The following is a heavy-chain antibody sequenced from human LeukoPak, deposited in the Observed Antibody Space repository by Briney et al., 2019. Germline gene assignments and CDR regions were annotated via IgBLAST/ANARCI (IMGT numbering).Heavy chain of an antibody. V-gene: IGHV1-2*02. J-gene: IGHJ5*02. CDR1: GYTFTGYY. Sequence: ASVKVSCKASGYTFTGYYMHWVRQAPGQGLEWMGWINPNSGGTNYAQKFQGRVTMTRDTSISTAYMELSRLRSGDTAVYYCARARDIVVVPVAGWFDPWGQGTLVTVSS. D-gene: IGHD2-2*01. CDR2: INPNSGGT. CDR3: ARARDIVVVPVAGWFDP.